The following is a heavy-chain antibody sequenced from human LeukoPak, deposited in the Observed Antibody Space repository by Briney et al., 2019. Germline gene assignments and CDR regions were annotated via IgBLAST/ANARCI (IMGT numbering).Heavy chain of an antibody. D-gene: IGHD3-10*01. CDR3: AKNQVDYYGSGSYYYYGMDV. Sequence: GGSLRLSCAASGFTFGDYAMHWVRQAPGKGLEWVSGISWNSDSIGYADSVKGRFTISRDNSKNTLYLQMNSLRAEDTAVYYCAKNQVDYYGSGSYYYYGMDVWGQGTTVTVSS. CDR2: ISWNSDSI. J-gene: IGHJ6*02. CDR1: GFTFGDYA. V-gene: IGHV3-9*01.